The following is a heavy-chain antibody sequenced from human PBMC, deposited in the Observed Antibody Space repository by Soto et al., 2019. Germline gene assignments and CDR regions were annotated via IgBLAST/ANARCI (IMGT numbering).Heavy chain of an antibody. CDR2: ISGSGGST. V-gene: IGHV3-23*01. Sequence: GGPLRLSCAASGFTFSSYAMSWVRQAPGKGLEWVSAISGSGGSTYYADSVKGRFTISRDNSKNTLYLQMNSLRAEDTAVYYCAKERGRQQWLVHAFDYWGQGTLVTVSS. J-gene: IGHJ4*02. CDR1: GFTFSSYA. CDR3: AKERGRQQWLVHAFDY. D-gene: IGHD6-19*01.